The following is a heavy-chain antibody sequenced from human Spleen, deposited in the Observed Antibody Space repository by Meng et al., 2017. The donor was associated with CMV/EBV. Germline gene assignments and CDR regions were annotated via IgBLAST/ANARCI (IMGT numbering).Heavy chain of an antibody. CDR2: IGYDGSNK. CDR3: AKECYDFWSGYYSREYFDL. V-gene: IGHV3-33*06. Sequence: SLKIFCAASGFTFISPGMHWVRQAPGQGLEWVAVIGYDGSNKYYADSVKGRFTISRDTSKNTMYLQINSLRAEDTAVYYCAKECYDFWSGYYSREYFDLWGRGTLVTVSS. D-gene: IGHD3-3*01. J-gene: IGHJ2*01. CDR1: GFTFISPG.